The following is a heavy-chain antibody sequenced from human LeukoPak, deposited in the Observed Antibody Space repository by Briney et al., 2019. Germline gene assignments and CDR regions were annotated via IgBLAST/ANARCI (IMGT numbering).Heavy chain of an antibody. CDR2: LSGSGGST. D-gene: IGHD6-13*01. Sequence: GSLRLSCAAPGFTFSSYAMSWVRQAPGQGLEWVSALSGSGGSTYYADSVKGRFTISRDNSKNTLYLRMNSLRAEDTAVYYCAKVSPAAGTCFDYWGQGALFTVSS. CDR1: GFTFSSYA. J-gene: IGHJ4*02. V-gene: IGHV3-23*01. CDR3: AKVSPAAGTCFDY.